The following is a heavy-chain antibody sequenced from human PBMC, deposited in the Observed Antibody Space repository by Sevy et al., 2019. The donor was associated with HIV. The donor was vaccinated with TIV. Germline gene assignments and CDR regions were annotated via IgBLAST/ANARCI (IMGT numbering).Heavy chain of an antibody. D-gene: IGHD6-6*01. CDR2: INHSGIT. V-gene: IGHV4-34*01. Sequence: SEILSLTCTVHGEPFSGYYWSWIRQPPGKGLEWIGEINHSGITHYNASLKSRVTLSVDTSKNHFSLKLSSVTAADTAVYYCVRQDIATAAPRPYWGHGSLVTVSS. CDR3: VRQDIATAAPRPY. J-gene: IGHJ4*01. CDR1: GEPFSGYY.